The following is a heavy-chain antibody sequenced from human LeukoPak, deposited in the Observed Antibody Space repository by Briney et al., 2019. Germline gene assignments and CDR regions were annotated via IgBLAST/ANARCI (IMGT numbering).Heavy chain of an antibody. CDR3: ARDPPGLTLGSPGDY. J-gene: IGHJ4*02. V-gene: IGHV1-18*01. D-gene: IGHD3-16*01. CDR1: GYTFTSYG. CDR2: ISPYNFNT. Sequence: ASVKVSCKASGYTFTSYGISWVRQAPGQGLEWMGWISPYNFNTNYAQNLQGRVTMTTDTSTSTAYMELRSLTSDDTAVYYCARDPPGLTLGSPGDYWGQGTLVIVSS.